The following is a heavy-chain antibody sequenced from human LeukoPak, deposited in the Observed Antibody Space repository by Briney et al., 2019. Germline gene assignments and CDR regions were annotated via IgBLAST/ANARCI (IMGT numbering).Heavy chain of an antibody. Sequence: SETLSLTCAVSGEPFSDYSWSWIRQPPGKGLKWIGEINHSGSTNHNPSLKSRITISVDTSKNQFSLKLNSVTAADTAVYYCARVGYYRLDYWGQGILVTVSS. V-gene: IGHV4-34*01. CDR3: ARVGYYRLDY. CDR1: GEPFSDYS. J-gene: IGHJ4*02. CDR2: INHSGST. D-gene: IGHD3-22*01.